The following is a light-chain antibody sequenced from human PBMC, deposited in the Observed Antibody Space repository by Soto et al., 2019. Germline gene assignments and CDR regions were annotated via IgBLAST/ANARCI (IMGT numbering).Light chain of an antibody. J-gene: IGKJ2*02. CDR1: QSISNY. CDR2: ATS. Sequence: DIQMPQSPSSLSASVGNRVTITCRASQSISNYLNWYQQKPGKDPNLLIYATSSLKRGVPSRFSVSGSGTDFTLTISSLQPEDFATYYCQQSYSTPRTFGQGTKLEIK. V-gene: IGKV1-39*01. CDR3: QQSYSTPRT.